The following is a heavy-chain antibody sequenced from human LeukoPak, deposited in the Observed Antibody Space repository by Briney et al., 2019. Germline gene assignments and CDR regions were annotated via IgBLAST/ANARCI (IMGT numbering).Heavy chain of an antibody. J-gene: IGHJ4*02. CDR3: ARLNSAANFLDY. V-gene: IGHV1-2*02. Sequence: ASVKVSCKASGYTFTGYYIHWVRQAPGQELEWMGWINPNSGGTNYAQKVQGRVTMTADTSTSTAYMELRSLISDDTAVYYCARLNSAANFLDYWGQGTLVTVSS. CDR2: INPNSGGT. D-gene: IGHD2-15*01. CDR1: GYTFTGYY.